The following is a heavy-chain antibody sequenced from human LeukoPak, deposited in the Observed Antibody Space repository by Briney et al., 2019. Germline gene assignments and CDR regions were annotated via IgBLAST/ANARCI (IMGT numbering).Heavy chain of an antibody. V-gene: IGHV3-20*04. CDR3: ARRGYCSGGSCYSFGY. Sequence: SGGSLRLSCAASGFTFDDYGMSWVRQAPGKGLEWVSGINWNGGSTGYADSVKGRFTISRDNAKNSLYLQMNSLRAEDTALYYCARRGYCSGGSCYSFGYWGQGTLVTVSS. CDR2: INWNGGST. D-gene: IGHD2-15*01. CDR1: GFTFDDYG. J-gene: IGHJ4*02.